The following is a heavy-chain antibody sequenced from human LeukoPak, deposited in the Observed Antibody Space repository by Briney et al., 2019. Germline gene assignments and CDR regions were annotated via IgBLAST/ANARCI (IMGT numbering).Heavy chain of an antibody. V-gene: IGHV3-21*01. Sequence: GGSLRLSCAASGFTFSSYSMNWVRQAPGKGLEWVSSISSSSSYIYYADSVKGRFTISRDNAKNSLYLQMNSLRAEDTAVYYCARDRFPLGGDAFDIWGQGTMVTVSS. CDR3: ARDRFPLGGDAFDI. D-gene: IGHD3-16*01. CDR2: ISSSSSYI. CDR1: GFTFSSYS. J-gene: IGHJ3*02.